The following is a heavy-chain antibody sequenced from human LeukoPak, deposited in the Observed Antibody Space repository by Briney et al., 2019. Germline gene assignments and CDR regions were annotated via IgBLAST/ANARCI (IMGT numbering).Heavy chain of an antibody. V-gene: IGHV3-74*01. J-gene: IGHJ5*02. Sequence: GGSLRLSCAASGFTFSNYWMHWVRQAPGKGLVWVSRINSDGINTSYADSVKGRFTISRDNAKNTLNLQMNSLRAEDTAVYYCVGDLGQYYDTSDNWFDPWGQGTLVTVSS. CDR3: VGDLGQYYDTSDNWFDP. CDR2: INSDGINT. CDR1: GFTFSNYW. D-gene: IGHD3-22*01.